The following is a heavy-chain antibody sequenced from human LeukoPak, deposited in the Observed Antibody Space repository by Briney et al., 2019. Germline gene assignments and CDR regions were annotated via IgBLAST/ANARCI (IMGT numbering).Heavy chain of an antibody. D-gene: IGHD6-19*01. J-gene: IGHJ4*02. Sequence: KPSETLSLTCTVSGGSISSSSYYWGWIRQPPGKGLEWIGSIYYSGSTYYNPSLKSRVTISVDTSKNQFSLKLSSVTAADTAVYYCARHLPGVAVAGYYSDYWGQGTLVTVSS. CDR2: IYYSGST. CDR1: GGSISSSSYY. V-gene: IGHV4-39*01. CDR3: ARHLPGVAVAGYYSDY.